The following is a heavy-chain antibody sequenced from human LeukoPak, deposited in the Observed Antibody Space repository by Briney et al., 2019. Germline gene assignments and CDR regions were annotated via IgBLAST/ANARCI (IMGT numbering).Heavy chain of an antibody. Sequence: PGGYLRLSCAASGFTFSDYYMSWIRQAPGQGLEWVSGISGSVGSTYYADSVKGRFTISRDNSKNTLYLQMITLRAEDTAVYYCAKDAMAVAGNVNWFDPWAREPWSPSPQ. J-gene: IGHJ5*02. CDR2: ISGSVGST. CDR1: GFTFSDYY. D-gene: IGHD6-19*01. CDR3: AKDAMAVAGNVNWFDP. V-gene: IGHV3-23*01.